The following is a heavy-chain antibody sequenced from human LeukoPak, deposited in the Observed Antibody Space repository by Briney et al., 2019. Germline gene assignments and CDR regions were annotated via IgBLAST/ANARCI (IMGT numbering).Heavy chain of an antibody. D-gene: IGHD3-22*01. V-gene: IGHV3-23*01. CDR2: ISGSGGST. J-gene: IGHJ4*02. CDR3: AKDQPRSSMIVVVPTPYYFDY. CDR1: GFTFSSYA. Sequence: GGSLRLSCAASGFTFSSYAMSWVRQAPGKGLEWVSAISGSGGSTYYAHSVKGRFTISRDNSKNTLYLQMNSLRAEDTAVYYCAKDQPRSSMIVVVPTPYYFDYWGQGTLVTVSS.